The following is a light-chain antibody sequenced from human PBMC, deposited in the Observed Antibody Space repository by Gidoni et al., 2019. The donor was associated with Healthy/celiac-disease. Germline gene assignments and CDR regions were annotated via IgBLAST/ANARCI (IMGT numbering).Light chain of an antibody. Sequence: HSALTQPRSVSGSPGPSVTISCTGTSSYVGGYNYVSWYQQHPGKAPKLMIYDVSKRPSGVPDRFSGSKSGNTASLTISGLQAEDEADYYCCSYAGSYTWVFGGGTKLTVL. CDR2: DVS. CDR3: CSYAGSYTWV. J-gene: IGLJ3*02. V-gene: IGLV2-11*01. CDR1: SSYVGGYNY.